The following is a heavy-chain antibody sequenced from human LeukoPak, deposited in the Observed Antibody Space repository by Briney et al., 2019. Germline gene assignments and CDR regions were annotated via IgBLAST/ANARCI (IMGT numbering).Heavy chain of an antibody. CDR2: IYYSGST. CDR1: GCSISSGGYY. Sequence: PSETLSLTCTVSGCSISSGGYYWRCIRQHPGTGLEWIEYIYYSGSTYYNPSLKSRVTISVDTSKNQFSLKLSSVTAADTAVYYCASSRLIAGYSYGSGITADYWGQGTLVTVSS. J-gene: IGHJ4*02. V-gene: IGHV4-31*03. CDR3: ASSRLIAGYSYGSGITADY. D-gene: IGHD5-18*01.